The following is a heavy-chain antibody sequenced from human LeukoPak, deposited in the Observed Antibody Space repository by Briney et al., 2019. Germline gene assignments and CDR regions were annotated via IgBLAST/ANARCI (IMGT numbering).Heavy chain of an antibody. V-gene: IGHV4-4*08. CDR3: ARRLKPKDTLSYFHR. D-gene: IGHD5-18*01. CDR1: GGSVNKYY. J-gene: IGHJ4*02. Sequence: SETLSLTCTVSGGSVNKYYWSWIRQPPGKGLEWIGYVYSSGITNYNVSLKSRVTISVDTSKNQFSLRLTSMTAADSAVYYCARRLKPKDTLSYFHRWGQGTLVTVSS. CDR2: VYSSGIT.